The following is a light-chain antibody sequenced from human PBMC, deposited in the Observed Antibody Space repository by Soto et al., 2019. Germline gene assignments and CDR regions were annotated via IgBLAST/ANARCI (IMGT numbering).Light chain of an antibody. CDR3: QQYDYSVWT. CDR1: QSVSTNN. CDR2: AAS. V-gene: IGKV3-20*01. Sequence: IGLTQSPGTLSSSPGERATLSCRASQSVSTNNLAWYQQRPGRAPRLLIYAASSRATGIPDRFSGSGSGTDFTLTISRLEPEDLAVYYCQQYDYSVWTFGQGTKVDIK. J-gene: IGKJ1*01.